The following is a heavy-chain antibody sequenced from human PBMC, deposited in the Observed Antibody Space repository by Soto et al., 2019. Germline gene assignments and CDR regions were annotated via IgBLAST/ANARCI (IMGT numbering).Heavy chain of an antibody. Sequence: PSETLSLTCTFSGGSISSYYWSWIRQPPGKGLEWIGYIYYSGSTNYNPSLKSRVTISVDTSKNQFSLKLSSVTAADTAVYYCARVRSSGWYANEYFQHWGQGTLVTVSS. V-gene: IGHV4-59*01. J-gene: IGHJ1*01. CDR2: IYYSGST. CDR1: GGSISSYY. CDR3: ARVRSSGWYANEYFQH. D-gene: IGHD6-19*01.